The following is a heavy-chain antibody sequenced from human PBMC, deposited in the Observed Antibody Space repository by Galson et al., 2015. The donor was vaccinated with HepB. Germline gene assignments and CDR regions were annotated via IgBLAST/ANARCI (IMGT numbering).Heavy chain of an antibody. Sequence: PALVKPTQTLTLTCTFSGFSLSTSGMCVSWIRQPPGKALEWLARIDWDDDKYYSTSLKTRLTISKDTSKNQVVLTMTNMDPVDTATYYCARIQLDYYALDYWGQGTLVTVSS. CDR2: IDWDDDK. CDR3: ARIQLDYYALDY. J-gene: IGHJ4*02. CDR1: GFSLSTSGMC. D-gene: IGHD3-10*01. V-gene: IGHV2-70*11.